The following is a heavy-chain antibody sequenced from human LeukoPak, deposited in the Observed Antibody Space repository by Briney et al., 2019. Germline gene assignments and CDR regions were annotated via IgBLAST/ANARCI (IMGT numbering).Heavy chain of an antibody. Sequence: PGGSLRLSCAASGFXFSSSVISWVRQAPGKGLEWVSVVYSGGSTYYADSVKGRFTISRDNSKNTLYLQMSSLRAEDTAVYYCARGGYSSGWYRDWGQGTLVTVSS. CDR3: ARGGYSSGWYRD. J-gene: IGHJ4*02. D-gene: IGHD6-19*01. V-gene: IGHV3-53*01. CDR1: GFXFSSSV. CDR2: VYSGGST.